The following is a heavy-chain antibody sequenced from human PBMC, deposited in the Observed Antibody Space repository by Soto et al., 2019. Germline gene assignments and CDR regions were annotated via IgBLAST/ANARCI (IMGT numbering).Heavy chain of an antibody. Sequence: GDSLKISCKGSGYSFTSYWIGWVRQMPGKGLEWMGIIYPGDSDTRYSPSFQGQVTISADKSISTAYLQWSSLKASDTAMYYCARLAVFGVVISPYYYYGMDVWGQGTTVTVSS. CDR2: IYPGDSDT. CDR1: GYSFTSYW. D-gene: IGHD3-3*01. CDR3: ARLAVFGVVISPYYYYGMDV. V-gene: IGHV5-51*01. J-gene: IGHJ6*02.